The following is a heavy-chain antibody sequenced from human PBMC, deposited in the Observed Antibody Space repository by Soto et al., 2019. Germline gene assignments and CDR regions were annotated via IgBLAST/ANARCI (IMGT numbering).Heavy chain of an antibody. CDR3: ARVGSSGYYLDY. D-gene: IGHD3-22*01. CDR2: ISYDGSNT. V-gene: IGHV3-30-3*01. Sequence: HPGGSLRLSCAASGFTFSSYAMHWVRQAPGKGLEWVAVISYDGSNTYYADSVKGRFTTSRDISKNTLYLQMNSLRTEDTAVYYCARVGSSGYYLDYWGQGA. CDR1: GFTFSSYA. J-gene: IGHJ4*02.